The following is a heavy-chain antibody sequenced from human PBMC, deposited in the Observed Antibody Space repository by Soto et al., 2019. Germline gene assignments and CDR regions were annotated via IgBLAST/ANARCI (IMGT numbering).Heavy chain of an antibody. D-gene: IGHD3-3*01. Sequence: QVQLVESGGGDVQPGGSLRLSCAASGFTFSRHAIHWVRLTPGRGLEWVLAISRDGSYIYYTDSVKGRFTVSRDNSKNTVFVQMNRLIPDDTALYFCARTRNGGVADSFASWGQGTRVTVSS. CDR3: ARTRNGGVADSFAS. CDR1: GFTFSRHA. V-gene: IGHV3-30*04. J-gene: IGHJ5*01. CDR2: ISRDGSYI.